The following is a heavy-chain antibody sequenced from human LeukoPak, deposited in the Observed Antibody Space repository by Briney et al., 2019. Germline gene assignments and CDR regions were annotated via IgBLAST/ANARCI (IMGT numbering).Heavy chain of an antibody. CDR2: IYYSGST. CDR3: AGRRGFRGPFDY. CDR1: GVSVSSYY. J-gene: IGHJ4*02. Sequence: TSETLSLTCTVSGVSVSSYYWSCIRQPPGKGLEWIGYIYYSGSTNYNPSLKSRVTMSVDTSKNHFSLKLSSVTAADTAVYYCAGRRGFRGPFDYWGQGTLVTVSS. V-gene: IGHV4-59*02.